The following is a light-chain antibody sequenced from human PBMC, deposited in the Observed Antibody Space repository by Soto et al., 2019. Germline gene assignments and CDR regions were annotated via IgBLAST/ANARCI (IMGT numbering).Light chain of an antibody. V-gene: IGKV3D-20*02. J-gene: IGKJ5*01. CDR3: PQRHMWPLT. CDR1: QSVTRSY. CDR2: GTS. Sequence: VFKQSAGSRVLSPLERSTSSLQASQSVTRSYLAWYQQKPGQAPRVLIYGTSSRATGIPDRFSGSGSGTDFTLTISSLEPEDSAVYYCPQRHMWPLTFGQGTRLEIK.